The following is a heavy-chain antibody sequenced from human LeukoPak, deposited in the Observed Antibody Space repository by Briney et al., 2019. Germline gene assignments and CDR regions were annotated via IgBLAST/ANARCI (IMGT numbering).Heavy chain of an antibody. CDR2: ITGSGSTT. CDR3: AKDGNWARFEN. V-gene: IGHV3-23*01. CDR1: GFAFINYG. J-gene: IGHJ4*02. Sequence: AGGSLRLSCAASGFAFINYGMNWVRQAPGKGLEWVSGITGSGSTTYYADSVKGRFTISRDNSKNTPYLQMNSPRAEDTAAYYCAKDGNWARFENWGQGTLVTVSS. D-gene: IGHD7-27*01.